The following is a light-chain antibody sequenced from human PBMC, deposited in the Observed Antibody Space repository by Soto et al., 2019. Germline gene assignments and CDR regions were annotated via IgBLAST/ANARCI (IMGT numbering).Light chain of an antibody. CDR2: WAS. Sequence: DLVMTQSPDSLAVSLGERATINCKSSQSGLYSSSNRNYLAWYQQKPGQPPKLLIYWASTRESGVPDRFSGSGSGTDFTLTISSLQADDVAVYYCQQYYSRPPWTFGQGTKVEIK. V-gene: IGKV4-1*01. CDR3: QQYYSRPPWT. CDR1: QSGLYSSSNRNY. J-gene: IGKJ1*01.